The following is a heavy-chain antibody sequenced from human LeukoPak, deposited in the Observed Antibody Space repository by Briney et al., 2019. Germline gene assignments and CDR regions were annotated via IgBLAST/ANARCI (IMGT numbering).Heavy chain of an antibody. CDR3: AREAVDTGLGY. CDR2: ISSSSSYI. J-gene: IGHJ4*02. CDR1: GFTFSSYS. Sequence: GGSLRLSCAASGFTFSSYSMNWVRQAPGKGLEWVSSISSSSSYIYYADSVKGRFTISRDNAKNSLYLQMNSLRAEDTAMYYCAREAVDTGLGYWGQGTLVTVSS. V-gene: IGHV3-21*01. D-gene: IGHD5-18*01.